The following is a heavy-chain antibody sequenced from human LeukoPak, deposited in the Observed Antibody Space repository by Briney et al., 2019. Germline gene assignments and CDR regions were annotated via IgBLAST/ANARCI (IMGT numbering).Heavy chain of an antibody. D-gene: IGHD6-19*01. J-gene: IGHJ3*02. CDR1: GFTFSSYW. Sequence: PGGSLRLSCAASGFTFSSYWMSWVRQAPGKGLEWVANIKQDGSEKYYVDSMKGRFTISRDNAKNSLYLQMNSLRAEDTALYYCAKDIIEQWLVGSRHLRYTVRDPAFDIWGQGTMVTVSS. V-gene: IGHV3-7*03. CDR3: AKDIIEQWLVGSRHLRYTVRDPAFDI. CDR2: IKQDGSEK.